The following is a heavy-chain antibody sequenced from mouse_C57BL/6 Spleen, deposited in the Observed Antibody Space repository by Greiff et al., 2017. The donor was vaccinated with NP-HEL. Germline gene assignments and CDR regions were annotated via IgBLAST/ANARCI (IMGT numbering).Heavy chain of an antibody. V-gene: IGHV3-6*01. D-gene: IGHD1-1*01. Sequence: VQLKESGPGLVKPSQSLSLTCSVTGYSITSGYYWNWIRQFPGNKLEWMGYISYDGSNNYNPSLKNRISITRDTSKNQFFLKLNSVTTEDTATYYCPRDPEHYYGSSSSYFDYWGQGTTLTVSS. CDR1: GYSITSGYY. J-gene: IGHJ2*01. CDR2: ISYDGSN. CDR3: PRDPEHYYGSSSSYFDY.